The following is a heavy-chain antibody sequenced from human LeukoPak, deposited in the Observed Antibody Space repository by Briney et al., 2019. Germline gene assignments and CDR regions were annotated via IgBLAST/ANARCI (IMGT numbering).Heavy chain of an antibody. Sequence: GGSLRLSCAASGFTFSSYAMHWVRQAPGKGLEYVSAISSNGGSTYYANSVKGRFTISRDNSKNTLYLQMGSLRAEDMAVYYCAREGDPQPFDYWGQGTLVTVPS. CDR2: ISSNGGST. J-gene: IGHJ4*02. V-gene: IGHV3-64*01. CDR1: GFTFSSYA. CDR3: AREGDPQPFDY.